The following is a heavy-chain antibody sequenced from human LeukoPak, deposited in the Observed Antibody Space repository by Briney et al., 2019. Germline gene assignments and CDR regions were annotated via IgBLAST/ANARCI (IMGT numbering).Heavy chain of an antibody. CDR2: IKSKTDGGTT. CDR3: TMYYYDSSGYYSPDFDY. D-gene: IGHD3-22*01. V-gene: IGHV3-15*01. Sequence: GGSLRLSCAASGFTFSNAWMSWVRQAPGKGLEWVGRIKSKTDGGTTDYAAPVKGRFTISRDDSKNTLYLQMNSLKTEDTAVYYCTMYYYDSSGYYSPDFDYWGQGTLVIVSS. CDR1: GFTFSNAW. J-gene: IGHJ4*02.